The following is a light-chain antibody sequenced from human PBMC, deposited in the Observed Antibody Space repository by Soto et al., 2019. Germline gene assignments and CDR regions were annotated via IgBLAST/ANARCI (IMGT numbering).Light chain of an antibody. CDR1: SSDVGSSNL. Sequence: QSVLTQPASVSGSPGQSITISCSGTSSDVGSSNLVSWYQQHPGKAPKLIIFEGDRRPSGVSGRFSGSKSGNTASLTISGLQAEDEADYYCCSYAGSSTYVFGTGTKVTVL. CDR3: CSYAGSSTYV. V-gene: IGLV2-23*01. J-gene: IGLJ1*01. CDR2: EGD.